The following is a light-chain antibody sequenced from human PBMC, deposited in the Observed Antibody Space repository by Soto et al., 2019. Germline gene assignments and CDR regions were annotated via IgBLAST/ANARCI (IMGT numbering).Light chain of an antibody. V-gene: IGKV3-15*01. CDR2: GAS. J-gene: IGKJ3*01. CDR3: QQYNNLPEFP. CDR1: QSLSSN. Sequence: EIVLTQSPATLSVSPGERATLSCRATQSLSSNLAWYQQRPGQPPRLLIYGASTRATGIPARFSGRGSGTEITLCTSTPQSEDFAVYYCQQYNNLPEFPFGPGTKVDFK.